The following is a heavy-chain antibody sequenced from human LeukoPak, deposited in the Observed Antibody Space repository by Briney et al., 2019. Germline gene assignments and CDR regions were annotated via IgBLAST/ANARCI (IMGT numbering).Heavy chain of an antibody. D-gene: IGHD2-2*02. Sequence: GGSLRLSCAASGFTFSSYAMHWVRQAPGKGLEWVAVISYDGSNKDYADLVKGRFTITRDNSKNTLYLQMNSLRAEDTAVYHCARKYCSSISCHSPFDYWGQGTLVTVSS. CDR3: ARKYCSSISCHSPFDY. CDR1: GFTFSSYA. CDR2: ISYDGSNK. J-gene: IGHJ4*02. V-gene: IGHV3-30-3*01.